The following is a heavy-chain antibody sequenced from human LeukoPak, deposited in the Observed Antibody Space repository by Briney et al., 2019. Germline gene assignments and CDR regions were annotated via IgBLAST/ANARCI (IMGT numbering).Heavy chain of an antibody. J-gene: IGHJ4*02. CDR3: ASLSGGSGYFGYLDY. CDR1: GHTFTSYG. D-gene: IGHD2-15*01. Sequence: KPGASVKVSCKASGHTFTSYGISWVRQAPGQGLEWMGWISAYNGNTNYAQKLQGRVTMTTDTSTSTAYMELRSLRSDDTAVYYCASLSGGSGYFGYLDYWGQGTLVTVSS. V-gene: IGHV1-18*01. CDR2: ISAYNGNT.